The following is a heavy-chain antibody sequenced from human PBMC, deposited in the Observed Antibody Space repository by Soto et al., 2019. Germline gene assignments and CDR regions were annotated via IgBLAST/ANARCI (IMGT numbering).Heavy chain of an antibody. J-gene: IGHJ6*02. CDR1: GGSISSGDYY. CDR3: ARDSPITMVRGAHLGYYGMDV. D-gene: IGHD3-10*01. Sequence: PSETLSLTCTVSGGSISSGDYYWSWIRQPPGKGLEWIGYIYYSGSTYYNPSLKSRVTISVDTSKNQLSLKLSSVTAADTAVYYCARDSPITMVRGAHLGYYGMDVWGQGTTVTVS. CDR2: IYYSGST. V-gene: IGHV4-30-4*01.